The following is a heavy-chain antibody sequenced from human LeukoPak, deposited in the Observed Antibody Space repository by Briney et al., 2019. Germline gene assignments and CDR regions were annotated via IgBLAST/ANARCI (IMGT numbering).Heavy chain of an antibody. D-gene: IGHD3-9*01. J-gene: IGHJ4*02. Sequence: SETLSLTCTVSGGSISSGGYYWSWIRQHPGKGLEWIGYIYYSGSTYYNPSLKSRVTISVDTSKNQFSLKLSSVTAADTAVYYCASKGIRYFDWSLSYWGQGTLVTVSS. CDR2: IYYSGST. CDR1: GGSISSGGYY. V-gene: IGHV4-31*03. CDR3: ASKGIRYFDWSLSY.